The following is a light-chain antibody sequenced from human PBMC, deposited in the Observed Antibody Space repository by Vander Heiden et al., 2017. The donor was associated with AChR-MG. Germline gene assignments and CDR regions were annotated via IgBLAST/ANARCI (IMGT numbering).Light chain of an antibody. CDR3: QQYNSYPYT. Sequence: DIQMTQSPSPLSASLGDRVTITCRASQGIYNYLAWFQQKPGTAPKSLIYAATILQSGVPSRFSGSGSGTQFTLTINSLQPEDIATYYCQQYNSYPYTFGQGTKLDIK. J-gene: IGKJ2*01. CDR2: AAT. CDR1: QGIYNY. V-gene: IGKV1-16*01.